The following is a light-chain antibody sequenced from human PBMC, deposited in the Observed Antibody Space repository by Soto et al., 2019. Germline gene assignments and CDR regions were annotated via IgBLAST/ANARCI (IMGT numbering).Light chain of an antibody. J-gene: IGLJ1*01. CDR3: SPYTSSSTPYV. CDR2: DVS. V-gene: IGLV2-14*01. Sequence: QSVLTQPASVSGSPGQSITLSCTGTSSDVGGYNYVSWYQQHPGKAPKLMIYDVSNRPSGVSNRFSGSKSGNTASLTISGLQAEDEADYYCSPYTSSSTPYVFGTGTKVTVL. CDR1: SSDVGGYNY.